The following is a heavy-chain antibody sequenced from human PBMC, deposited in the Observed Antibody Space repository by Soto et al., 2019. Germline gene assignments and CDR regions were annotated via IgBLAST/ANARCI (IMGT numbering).Heavy chain of an antibody. D-gene: IGHD3-3*01. V-gene: IGHV3-30-3*01. CDR2: ISYDGSNK. J-gene: IGHJ5*02. Sequence: GGSLRLSCAASGFTFSSYAMHWVRQAPGKGLEWVAVISYDGSNKYYADSVKGRFTISRDNSKNTLYLQMNSLRAEDTAVYYCAGTYDFWSGYYTSWGQGTLVTVSS. CDR1: GFTFSSYA. CDR3: AGTYDFWSGYYTS.